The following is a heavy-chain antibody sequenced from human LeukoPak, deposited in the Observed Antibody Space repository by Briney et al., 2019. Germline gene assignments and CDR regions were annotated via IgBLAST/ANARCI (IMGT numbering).Heavy chain of an antibody. CDR3: AKIPGVVDY. CDR1: GFTFSSYA. J-gene: IGHJ4*02. V-gene: IGHV3-23*01. CDR2: ISGGGGST. Sequence: PGGPLRLSCAASGFTFSSYAMSWVRQAPGKGLEWVSTISGGGGSTYYADSVKGRFTISRDNSKNTLFLQMNSLRAEDTAVYYCAKIPGVVDYWGQGTLVIVSS. D-gene: IGHD2-15*01.